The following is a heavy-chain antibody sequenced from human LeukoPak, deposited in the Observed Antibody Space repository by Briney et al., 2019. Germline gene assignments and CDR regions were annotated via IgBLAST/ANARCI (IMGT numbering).Heavy chain of an antibody. Sequence: ASVKVSCKASGYTFTSYYMHWVRQAPGQGLEWMGIVNPSGGSTSYAQKFQGRVTMTRDTSTSTVYMELSSLRSEDTAVYYCARDLFGRYFDLWGRGTLVTVSS. J-gene: IGHJ2*01. D-gene: IGHD2-21*01. V-gene: IGHV1-46*01. CDR3: ARDLFGRYFDL. CDR1: GYTFTSYY. CDR2: VNPSGGST.